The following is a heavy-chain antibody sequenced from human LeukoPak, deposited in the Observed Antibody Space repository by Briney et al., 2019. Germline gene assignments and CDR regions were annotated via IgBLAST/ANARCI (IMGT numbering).Heavy chain of an antibody. CDR1: GFTFSNYA. CDR2: ISGTGGRT. Sequence: GGSLRLSCTASGFTFSNYAVTWVRQAPGKGLEWVSSISGTGGRTYSADSVKGRFTISRDNSKNTLYLQMKNLRVEHTAVYYCAKGLHGGVGYGVDVWGQGTTVSVSS. D-gene: IGHD3-16*01. J-gene: IGHJ6*02. CDR3: AKGLHGGVGYGVDV. V-gene: IGHV3-23*01.